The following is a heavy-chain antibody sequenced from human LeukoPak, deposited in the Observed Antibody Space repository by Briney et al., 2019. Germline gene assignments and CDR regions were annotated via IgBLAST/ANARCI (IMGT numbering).Heavy chain of an antibody. V-gene: IGHV3-7*01. J-gene: IGHJ4*02. CDR2: IKQDGSEK. Sequence: GGPLRLSCAASGFTSSTYWMSWVRQAPGKGLEWVANIKQDGSEKYYIDSVKGRFTISRDNAKNSLYLQMNSLRAEDTAMYYCARDSAGNDYWGQGTLVTVSS. D-gene: IGHD6-13*01. CDR3: ARDSAGNDY. CDR1: GFTSSTYW.